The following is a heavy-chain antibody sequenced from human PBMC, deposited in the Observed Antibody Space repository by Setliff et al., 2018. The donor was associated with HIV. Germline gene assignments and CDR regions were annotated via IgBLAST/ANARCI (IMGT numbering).Heavy chain of an antibody. CDR1: GYTFIDYY. CDR2: INTGNGIT. J-gene: IGHJ4*02. Sequence: ASVKVSCKASGYTFIDYYIHWVRQAPGRGLEWMGWINTGNGITEYAENFQGRVAMTRDTSMSTAYMELNRLTFDDTAVYYCERVAHRLSGGIDYRGQGTQVTVSS. CDR3: ERVAHRLSGGIDY. D-gene: IGHD2-15*01. V-gene: IGHV1-2*02.